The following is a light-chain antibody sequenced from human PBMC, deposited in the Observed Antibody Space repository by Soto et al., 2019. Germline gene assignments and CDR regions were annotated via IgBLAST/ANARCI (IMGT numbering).Light chain of an antibody. CDR2: EDN. CDR1: SGSIASNY. CDR3: QSYDSSNHRVV. J-gene: IGLJ2*01. Sequence: NFMLTQPHSVSESPGKTVTISCTRSSGSIASNYVQRYQQRPGSAPTTVIYEDNQRPSGVPDRFSGSIDSSSNSASLTISGLKTEDEADYYCQSYDSSNHRVVFGGGTKLTVL. V-gene: IGLV6-57*04.